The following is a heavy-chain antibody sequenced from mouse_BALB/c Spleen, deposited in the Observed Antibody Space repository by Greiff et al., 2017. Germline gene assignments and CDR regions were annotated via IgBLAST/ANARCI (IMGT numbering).Heavy chain of an antibody. CDR1: GFSLTSYD. CDR2: IWTGGGT. Sequence: QVQLKESGPGLVAPSQSLSITCTVSGFSLTSYDISWIRQPPGKGLEWLGVIWTGGGTNYNSAFMSRLSISKDNSKSQVFLKMNSLQTDDTAIYYCVRAALYYGYWYFDVWGAGTTVTVSS. V-gene: IGHV2-9-2*01. D-gene: IGHD1-1*01. CDR3: VRAALYYGYWYFDV. J-gene: IGHJ1*01.